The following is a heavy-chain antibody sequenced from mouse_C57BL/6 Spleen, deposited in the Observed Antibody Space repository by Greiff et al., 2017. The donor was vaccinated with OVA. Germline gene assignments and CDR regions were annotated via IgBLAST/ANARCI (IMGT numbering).Heavy chain of an antibody. D-gene: IGHD3-2*02. CDR3: ARQGSSGAMDY. V-gene: IGHV5-6*01. CDR2: ISSGGSYT. Sequence: EVKLMESGGDLVKPGGSLKLSCAASGFTFSSYGMSWVRQTPDKRLEWVATISSGGSYTYYPDSVKGRFTISRDNAKSTLYLQMSSLKSEDTAMYYCARQGSSGAMDYWGQGTSVTVSS. CDR1: GFTFSSYG. J-gene: IGHJ4*01.